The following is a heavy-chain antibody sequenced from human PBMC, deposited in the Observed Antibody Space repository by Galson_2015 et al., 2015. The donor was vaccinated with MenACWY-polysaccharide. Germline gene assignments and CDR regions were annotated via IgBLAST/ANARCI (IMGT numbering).Heavy chain of an antibody. D-gene: IGHD5-12*01. CDR3: ARDRVDVSPPDARPLYDL. CDR1: GLTFSNWW. J-gene: IGHJ5*02. V-gene: IGHV3-7*01. CDR2: IKKDGSET. Sequence: SLRLSCAASGLTFSNWWMTWVRQAPGKGLEWVASIKKDGSETYYVDSVKGRFTISRDNAKDTLYLQMNSLRAEDTAVYFCARDRVDVSPPDARPLYDLWGQGTLVTVSS.